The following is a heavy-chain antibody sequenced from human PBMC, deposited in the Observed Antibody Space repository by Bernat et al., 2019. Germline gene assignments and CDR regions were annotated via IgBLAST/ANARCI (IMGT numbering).Heavy chain of an antibody. CDR3: TRDDGRVRGVIGLDY. CDR1: GFSFRSYS. D-gene: IGHD3-10*01. CDR2: ISSSSSPI. Sequence: EVQLVESGGGLVQPGGSLRLSCAASGFSFRSYSMNWVRQAPGKGLEWISYISSSSSPIYYADSVKGRFTISRDNAKNSLYLQMNSLGGEDTAVYYCTRDDGRVRGVIGLDYWGQGALVTVSS. V-gene: IGHV3-48*01. J-gene: IGHJ4*02.